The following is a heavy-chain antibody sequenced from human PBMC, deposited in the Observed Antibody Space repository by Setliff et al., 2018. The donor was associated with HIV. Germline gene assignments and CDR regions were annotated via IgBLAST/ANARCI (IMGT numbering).Heavy chain of an antibody. Sequence: SETLSLTCTVSGGSISSYYWSWIRQSPGKGLEWIGYIYTSGSTNYNPSLKSRVTISVDTSKNQFSLKLSSVTAADTAVYYCARGNNGYYYDSSGYYHWGQGTLVTVSS. CDR1: GGSISSYY. D-gene: IGHD3-22*01. CDR3: ARGNNGYYYDSSGYYH. CDR2: IYTSGST. J-gene: IGHJ5*02. V-gene: IGHV4-4*08.